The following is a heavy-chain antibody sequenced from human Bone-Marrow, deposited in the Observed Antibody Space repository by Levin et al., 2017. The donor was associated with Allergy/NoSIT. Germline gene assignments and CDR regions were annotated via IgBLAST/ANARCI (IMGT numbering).Heavy chain of an antibody. CDR2: IKPSGSST. D-gene: IGHD2-15*01. V-gene: IGHV1-46*01. J-gene: IGHJ4*02. CDR3: ARDDHAAKKRFDY. Sequence: ASVKVSCKASGYTFTSYYIHWVRQAPGQGLEWMGIIKPSGSSTTYAQKFQGRVTMTGDTSTTTVYMELSSLRSEDTAVYYCARDDHAAKKRFDYWGQGTLVTVSS. CDR1: GYTFTSYY.